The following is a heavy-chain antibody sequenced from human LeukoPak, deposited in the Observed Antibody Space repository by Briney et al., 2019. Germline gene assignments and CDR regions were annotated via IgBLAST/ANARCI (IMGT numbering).Heavy chain of an antibody. CDR1: GFTFSSYT. V-gene: IGHV3-30*04. CDR2: ISYDGSNK. CDR3: AKDPWYYGSGSYPVN. D-gene: IGHD3-10*01. Sequence: PGGSLRLSCTASGFTFSSYTMHWVRQAPGKGLEWVAVISYDGSNKYYADSVKGRFTISRDNSKNTLYLQMNSLRAEDTAVYYCAKDPWYYGSGSYPVNWGQGTLVTVSS. J-gene: IGHJ4*02.